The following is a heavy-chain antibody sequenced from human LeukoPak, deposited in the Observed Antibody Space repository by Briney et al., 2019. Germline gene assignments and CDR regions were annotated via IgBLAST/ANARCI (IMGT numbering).Heavy chain of an antibody. V-gene: IGHV7-4-1*02. CDR1: GYTFTTNA. CDR3: ARSFTFRNRFGELLTTMDV. CDR2: INTNNGNA. D-gene: IGHD3-10*01. Sequence: ASVKVSCKAAGYTFTTNAMNWVRQAPGQGVEWMGWINTNNGNATYAQGFTGRVVLSFDNSISTAYLQISRLTDEDTAMYYCARSFTFRNRFGELLTTMDVWGKGTPVTVSS. J-gene: IGHJ6*04.